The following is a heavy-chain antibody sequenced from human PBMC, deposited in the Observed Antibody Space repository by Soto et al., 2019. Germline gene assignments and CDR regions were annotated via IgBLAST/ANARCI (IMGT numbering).Heavy chain of an antibody. V-gene: IGHV3-23*01. J-gene: IGHJ6*02. D-gene: IGHD2-8*01. CDR3: AKDCTNGVCLYGMDV. CDR1: GFTFSSYA. CDR2: ISGSGGST. Sequence: GGSLRLSCAASGFTFSSYAMIWVRQAPGKGLEWVSAISGSGGSTYYAGSVKGRFTISRDNSKNTLYLQMNSLRAEDTAVYYCAKDCTNGVCLYGMDVWGPGTTVTVS.